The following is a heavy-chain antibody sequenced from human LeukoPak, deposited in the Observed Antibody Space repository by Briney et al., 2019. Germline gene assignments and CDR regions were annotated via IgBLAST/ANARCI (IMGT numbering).Heavy chain of an antibody. CDR2: INHSGST. V-gene: IGHV4-34*01. Sequence: PSETLSLTCAVYGGSFSGYYWSWIRQPPGKGLEWIGEINHSGSTNYNPSLKSRVTISVDTSKNQFSLKLSSVTAADTAVYYCARGNYDDYYWGQGTLVTVSS. J-gene: IGHJ4*02. CDR3: ARGNYDDYY. D-gene: IGHD4-17*01. CDR1: GGSFSGYY.